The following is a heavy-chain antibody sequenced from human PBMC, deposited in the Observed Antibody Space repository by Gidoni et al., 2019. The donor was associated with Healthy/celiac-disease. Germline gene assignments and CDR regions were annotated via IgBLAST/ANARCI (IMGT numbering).Heavy chain of an antibody. CDR3: ARGVPAHGMDV. J-gene: IGHJ6*02. V-gene: IGHV4-34*01. CDR2: INHSGST. CDR1: SVSFRGSY. Sequence: VRLQPWGAGQLKHPHPLFLPCSVDSVSFRGSYWSWIRQPPGTGLEWIGEINHSGSTNYNPSLNSRVTISVDTSKNQFSLKLRSVTPADTAVYYCARGVPAHGMDVWGQGTTVTVSS. D-gene: IGHD2-2*01.